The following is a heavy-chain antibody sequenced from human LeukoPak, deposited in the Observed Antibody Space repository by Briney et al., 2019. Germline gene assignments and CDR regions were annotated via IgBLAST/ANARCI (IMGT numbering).Heavy chain of an antibody. CDR2: ISYDGSNK. CDR1: GFTFSSYA. CDR3: ARDLDYYDSTGAFDI. J-gene: IGHJ3*02. Sequence: GGSLRLSCAASGFTFSSYAMHRVRQAPGKGLEWVAVISYDGSNKYYADSVKGRFTISRDNSKNTLYLQMNSLRAEDTAVYYCARDLDYYDSTGAFDIWGQGTMVTVSS. V-gene: IGHV3-30-3*01. D-gene: IGHD3-22*01.